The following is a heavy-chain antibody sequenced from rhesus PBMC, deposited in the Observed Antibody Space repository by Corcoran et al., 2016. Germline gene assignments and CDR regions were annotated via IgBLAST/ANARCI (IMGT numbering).Heavy chain of an antibody. Sequence: QVTLKESGPALVKPTQTLTLTCTFSGFSISTSGMGVGWIRPPPGKALEWLALISWDDDKYYSTSLKSRLTISKDTSKNQVVLTMTNMDPVDTATYYCARRRGYYDSGYFDYWGQGVLVTVSS. CDR1: GFSISTSGMG. CDR3: ARRRGYYDSGYFDY. D-gene: IGHD3-28*01. V-gene: IGHV2-174*01. J-gene: IGHJ4*01. CDR2: ISWDDDK.